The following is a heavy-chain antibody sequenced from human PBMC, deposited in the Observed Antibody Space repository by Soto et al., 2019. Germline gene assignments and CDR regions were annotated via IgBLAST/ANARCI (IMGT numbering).Heavy chain of an antibody. V-gene: IGHV3-30*04. Sequence: QVQLVESGGGVVQPGRSLRLSCAASGFTFSRHAMHWVRQAPGKGLEWVAVISYDGRNKYYADSVKGRFTISRDNSKNTLYLQMSSLRGEDTAAYYCARDDQRDYWGQGTLVTVSS. CDR3: ARDDQRDY. CDR1: GFTFSRHA. J-gene: IGHJ4*02. CDR2: ISYDGRNK.